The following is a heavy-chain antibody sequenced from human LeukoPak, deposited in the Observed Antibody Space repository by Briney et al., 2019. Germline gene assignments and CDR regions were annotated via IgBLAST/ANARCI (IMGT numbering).Heavy chain of an antibody. J-gene: IGHJ6*02. D-gene: IGHD5-24*01. CDR2: IGTAGDT. CDR1: GFSFSSYD. Sequence: GGSLRLACAASGFSFSSYDMHWVRQVRGKGLEWVSAIGTAGDTFYPGSVKGRFTISRENVKDSVYLQMNSLRAEDTAVYYCARGGGYRSDLRGLRFYGLDVWGQGTTVTVSS. CDR3: ARGGGYRSDLRGLRFYGLDV. V-gene: IGHV3-13*01.